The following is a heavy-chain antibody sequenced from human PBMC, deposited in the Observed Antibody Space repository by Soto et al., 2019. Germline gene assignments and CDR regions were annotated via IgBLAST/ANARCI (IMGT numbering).Heavy chain of an antibody. J-gene: IGHJ1*01. Sequence: SETLSLTCDVSGDSLSTSSCYWGWIRQPPGKGLEWIASIYYSGATYYNPSLQSRVTISVDTSNNRFSLTLSSLTAADTAVYFCARLAYSGYLQTWGQGSLVTVSS. D-gene: IGHD1-26*01. V-gene: IGHV4-39*02. CDR2: IYYSGAT. CDR3: ARLAYSGYLQT. CDR1: GDSLSTSSCY.